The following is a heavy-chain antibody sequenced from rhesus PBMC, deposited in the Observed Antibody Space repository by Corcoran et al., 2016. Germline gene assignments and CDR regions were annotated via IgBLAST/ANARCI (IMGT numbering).Heavy chain of an antibody. CDR3: SRSHYDGSGYYVNFDY. CDR2: IYWNDDK. D-gene: IGHD3-28*01. Sequence: QVTLKESGPALVIPTQTLPLTCTFAGFSFSSSGIGLYWVREPLRMGLEWLAQIYWNDDKYYRTSLKSRLNIFKDTYKNQVVLKMTKMDPVDTANYYCSRSHYDGSGYYVNFDYWGQGVLVTVSS. J-gene: IGHJ4*01. V-gene: IGHV2-1*01. CDR1: GFSFSSSGIG.